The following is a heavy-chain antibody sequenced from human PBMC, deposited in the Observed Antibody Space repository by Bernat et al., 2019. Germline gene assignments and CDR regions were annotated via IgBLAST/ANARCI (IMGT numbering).Heavy chain of an antibody. V-gene: IGHV3-30-3*01. CDR1: GFTFSSYA. Sequence: QVQLVESGGGVVQPGRSLRLSCAASGFTFSSYAMHWVRQAPGKGLEWVAAISYDGSNKYYADSVKGRFTISRDNSKNTLYLQMNSLRAEDTAVYYCARDRVKGFGELPSDYWGQGTLVTVSS. CDR2: ISYDGSNK. J-gene: IGHJ4*02. D-gene: IGHD3-10*01. CDR3: ARDRVKGFGELPSDY.